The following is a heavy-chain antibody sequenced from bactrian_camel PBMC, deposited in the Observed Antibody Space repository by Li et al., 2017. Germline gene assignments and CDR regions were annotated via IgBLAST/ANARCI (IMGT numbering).Heavy chain of an antibody. CDR2: IDSDGST. D-gene: IGHD2*01. V-gene: IGHV3S26*01. CDR1: GFTFNVVW. CDR3: AAVKSGGNNMRGWLSGDNY. Sequence: HVQLVESGGGLVQPGGSLRLSCAASGFTFNVVWMYWVRQAPGKEREGVAAIDSDGSTSYGDSVKGRSTISKDNAKNTVYLQMNSLKPEDTAMYYCAAVKSGGNNMRGWLSGDNYWGQGTQVTVS. J-gene: IGHJ4*01.